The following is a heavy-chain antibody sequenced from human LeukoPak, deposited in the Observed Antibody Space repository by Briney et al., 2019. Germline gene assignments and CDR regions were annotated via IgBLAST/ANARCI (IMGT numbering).Heavy chain of an antibody. V-gene: IGHV3-7*01. CDR1: GFTFSSYA. D-gene: IGHD1-26*01. J-gene: IGHJ1*01. CDR3: AKDHRGATSLPEYFQH. Sequence: GGSLRLSCAASGFTFSSYAMSWVRQAPGKGLEWVANIKQDGSEKYYVDSVKGRFTISRDNAKNSLYLQMNSLRAEDTAVYYCAKDHRGATSLPEYFQHWGQGTLVTVSS. CDR2: IKQDGSEK.